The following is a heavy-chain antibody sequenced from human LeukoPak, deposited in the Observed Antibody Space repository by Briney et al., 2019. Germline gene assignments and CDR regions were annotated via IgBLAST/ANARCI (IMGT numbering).Heavy chain of an antibody. CDR3: ARRIQGMAPYYFDY. V-gene: IGHV3-74*01. CDR1: GLTFSSYW. Sequence: GGSLRLSCTASGLTFSSYWMHWVRQAPGKGLVWVSRINSDGGSTSYADSVKGRFTFSRDNAKNTLYLQMNSLRAEDTAVYYCARRIQGMAPYYFDYWGQGTLVTVSS. J-gene: IGHJ4*02. D-gene: IGHD5-24*01. CDR2: INSDGGST.